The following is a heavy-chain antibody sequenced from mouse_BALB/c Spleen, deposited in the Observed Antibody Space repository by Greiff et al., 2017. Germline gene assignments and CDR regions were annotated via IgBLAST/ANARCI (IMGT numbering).Heavy chain of an antibody. D-gene: IGHD2-1*01. Sequence: VKLVESGPGLVAPSQSLSITCTVSGFSLTSYDISWIRQPPGKGLEWLGVIWTGGGTNYNSAFMSRLSISKDNSKSQVFLKMNSLQTDDTAIYYCVRDGNYLFAYWGQGTLVTVSA. V-gene: IGHV2-9-2*01. CDR3: VRDGNYLFAY. CDR2: IWTGGGT. J-gene: IGHJ3*01. CDR1: GFSLTSYD.